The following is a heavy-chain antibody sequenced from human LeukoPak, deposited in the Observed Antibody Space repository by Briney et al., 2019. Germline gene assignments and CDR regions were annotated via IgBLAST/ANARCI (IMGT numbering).Heavy chain of an antibody. CDR1: GYSLTSHW. CDR2: IHSLDCGT. Sequence: PGESLTISCQGSGYSLTSHWIGRVRPAPGEGLEWVGIIHSLDCGTKYSPSFQGPITITPKKYTAYLHWSSLKASDTGKYYCARRLNSNGWAPPIDYWGQGTLVTVSS. CDR3: ARRLNSNGWAPPIDY. J-gene: IGHJ4*02. D-gene: IGHD6-19*01. V-gene: IGHV5-51*01.